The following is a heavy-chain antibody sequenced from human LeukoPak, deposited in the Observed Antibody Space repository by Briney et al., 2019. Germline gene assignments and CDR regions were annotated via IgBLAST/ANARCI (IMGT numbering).Heavy chain of an antibody. Sequence: GGSLRLSCAASGFIFSDYYMNWVRQAPGKGLEWVSSISNSGSYIYYADSVKGRFTISRDNAKNSLYLQMNSLRAEDTAVYYCANHLACGSTSCPPFDYWGQGTLVTVSS. V-gene: IGHV3-21*01. CDR2: ISNSGSYI. D-gene: IGHD2-2*01. J-gene: IGHJ4*02. CDR3: ANHLACGSTSCPPFDY. CDR1: GFIFSDYY.